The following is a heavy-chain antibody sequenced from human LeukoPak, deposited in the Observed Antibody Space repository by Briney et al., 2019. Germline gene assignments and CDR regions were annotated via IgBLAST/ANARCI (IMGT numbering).Heavy chain of an antibody. CDR1: GFTFSSYW. CDR2: INSDGSST. Sequence: GRSLRLSCAASGFTFSSYWMHWVRQAPGKGLVWVSRINSDGSSTSYADSVKGRFTISRDNAKNTLYLQMNSLRAEDTAVYYCARGGRIAARPLDYWGQGTLVTVSS. CDR3: ARGGRIAARPLDY. V-gene: IGHV3-74*01. D-gene: IGHD6-6*01. J-gene: IGHJ4*02.